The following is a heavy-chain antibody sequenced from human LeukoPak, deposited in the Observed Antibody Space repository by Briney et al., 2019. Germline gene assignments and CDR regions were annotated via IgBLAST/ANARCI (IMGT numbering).Heavy chain of an antibody. CDR2: INPNSGGT. Sequence: GASVKVSCKASGYTFTGYYMHWVRQAPGQGLEWMGWINPNSGGTNYAQKFQGRVTMTRDTSISTAYMELSRLRSDDTAVYYCARGGDVDIVATTTIDYWGQGTLVTVSS. D-gene: IGHD5-12*01. V-gene: IGHV1-2*02. CDR3: ARGGDVDIVATTTIDY. J-gene: IGHJ4*02. CDR1: GYTFTGYY.